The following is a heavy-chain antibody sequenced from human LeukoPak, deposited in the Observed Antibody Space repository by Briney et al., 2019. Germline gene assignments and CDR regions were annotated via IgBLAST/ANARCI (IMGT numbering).Heavy chain of an antibody. CDR1: GGSISSSNW. J-gene: IGHJ5*02. CDR3: ARSSPDYDILTGYLLIGCFDP. V-gene: IGHV4-4*02. D-gene: IGHD3-9*01. Sequence: SGTLSLTCAVSGGSISSSNWWSWVRPPPGKGLEWIGEIYHSGSTNYNPSLKSRVTISVDTSKNQVSLKLSSVTAADTAVYYCARSSPDYDILTGYLLIGCFDPWGQGTLVTVSS. CDR2: IYHSGST.